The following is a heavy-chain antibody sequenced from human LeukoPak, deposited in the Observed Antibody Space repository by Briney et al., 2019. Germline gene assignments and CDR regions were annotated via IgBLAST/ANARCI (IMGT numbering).Heavy chain of an antibody. CDR3: ASVPYGYSYGYYYYYYMDV. CDR1: GGSISSSSYY. Sequence: PSETLSLTCTVSGGSISSSSYYWGWIRQPPGKGLEWIGSIYYSGSTYYNPSLKSRVTISVDTSKNQFSLKLSSVTAADTAVYHCASVPYGYSYGYYYYYYMDVWGKGTTVTISS. V-gene: IGHV4-39*01. J-gene: IGHJ6*03. D-gene: IGHD5-18*01. CDR2: IYYSGST.